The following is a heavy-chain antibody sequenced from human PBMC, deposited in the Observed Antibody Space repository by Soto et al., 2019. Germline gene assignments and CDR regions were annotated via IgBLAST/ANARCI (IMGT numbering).Heavy chain of an antibody. J-gene: IGHJ6*03. CDR3: ARHTPTDYGDYLSGEGYYYYYMDV. Sequence: QLQLQESGPGLVKPSETLSLTCTVSGGSISSSSYYWGWIRQPPGKGLEWIGSIYYSGSTYYNPSLKSRVTISVDTSKNQFSLKLSSVTAADTAVYYCARHTPTDYGDYLSGEGYYYYYMDVWGKGTTVTVSS. CDR1: GGSISSSSYY. D-gene: IGHD4-17*01. CDR2: IYYSGST. V-gene: IGHV4-39*01.